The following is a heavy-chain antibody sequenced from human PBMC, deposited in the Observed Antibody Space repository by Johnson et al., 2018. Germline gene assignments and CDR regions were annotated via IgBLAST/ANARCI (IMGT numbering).Heavy chain of an antibody. CDR3: ARGFGVVADTIDSFYYGMDV. D-gene: IGHD2-15*01. Sequence: QVQLQESGPGLVKXSETLSLTCSVSAGSVSSGAYYWSWIRQPPGQGLQWIGFVYYSGSTDYNPSLKSRVPISVDTSKNQFSLRLSSVTAADTAVYYCARGFGVVADTIDSFYYGMDVWGQGTTVTVSS. J-gene: IGHJ6*02. V-gene: IGHV4-61*08. CDR2: VYYSGST. CDR1: AGSVSSGAYY.